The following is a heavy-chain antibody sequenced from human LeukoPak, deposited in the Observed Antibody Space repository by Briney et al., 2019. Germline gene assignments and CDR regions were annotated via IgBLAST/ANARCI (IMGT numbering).Heavy chain of an antibody. Sequence: SETLSLTCAVYGGSFSGYYWSWIRQPPGKGLEWIGEINHSGSTNYNPSLKSRVTISVDTSKNQFSLNLSSVTAADTAVYYCAQESGIAAAGQYIDAFDIWGQGTMVTVSS. J-gene: IGHJ3*02. CDR1: GGSFSGYY. CDR3: AQESGIAAAGQYIDAFDI. CDR2: INHSGST. D-gene: IGHD6-13*01. V-gene: IGHV4-34*01.